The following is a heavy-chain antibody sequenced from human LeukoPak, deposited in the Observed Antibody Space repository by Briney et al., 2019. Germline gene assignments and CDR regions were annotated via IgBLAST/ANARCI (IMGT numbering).Heavy chain of an antibody. J-gene: IGHJ4*02. D-gene: IGHD6-13*01. CDR1: GGSISSYY. V-gene: IGHV4-59*01. Sequence: SETLSLTCTVSGGSISSYYWSWIRQSPGKGLEWIGYINYSGSTNYNPSLKGRVTMSVDTSKNQFSLKLSSVTAADTAVYYCARGVYIAAAQYAYWGQGTLVTVSS. CDR3: ARGVYIAAAQYAY. CDR2: INYSGST.